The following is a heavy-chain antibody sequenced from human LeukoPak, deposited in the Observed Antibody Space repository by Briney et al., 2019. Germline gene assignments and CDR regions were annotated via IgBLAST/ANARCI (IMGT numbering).Heavy chain of an antibody. D-gene: IGHD3-16*01. CDR3: AILAGQLAFDY. CDR2: INHSGST. V-gene: IGHV4-34*01. J-gene: IGHJ4*02. CDR1: AGSFSGYY. Sequence: PSETLSLTCAVYAGSFSGYYWSWIRQPPGKGLEWIGEINHSGSTSYNASLKSRVTISVDTSKNQFSLKLSSVTAADTAVYYCAILAGQLAFDYWGQGTLVTVPS.